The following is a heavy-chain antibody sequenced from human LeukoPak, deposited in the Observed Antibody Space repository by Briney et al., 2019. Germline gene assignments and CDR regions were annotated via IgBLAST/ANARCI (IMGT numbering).Heavy chain of an antibody. Sequence: PGGSLRLSCAASGFTFSSYGMSWVRQAPGKGLEWISSISGVGSDTYYADSVKGRFTISRDNSKNTLYLQMNSLRADDTGVYYCAKERYSSGWSDSSHYWGQGTLVTVSS. D-gene: IGHD6-19*01. V-gene: IGHV3-23*01. J-gene: IGHJ4*02. CDR2: ISGVGSDT. CDR1: GFTFSSYG. CDR3: AKERYSSGWSDSSHY.